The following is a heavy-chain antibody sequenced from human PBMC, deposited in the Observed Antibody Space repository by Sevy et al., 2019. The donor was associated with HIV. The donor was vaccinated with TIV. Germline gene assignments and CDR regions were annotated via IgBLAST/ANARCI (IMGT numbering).Heavy chain of an antibody. J-gene: IGHJ6*02. CDR2: INSDSGVT. Sequence: ASVKVSCKASGYIFTDYYIHWVRQAPGQGLEWMAWINSDSGVTNYAQRFQGEVTVTRDPSLSTAYLELTNLKSNDTAIYYCARLTTQPTSDLYGLDVWGQGTTDTVSS. V-gene: IGHV1-2*02. CDR1: GYIFTDYY. CDR3: ARLTTQPTSDLYGLDV. D-gene: IGHD4-17*01.